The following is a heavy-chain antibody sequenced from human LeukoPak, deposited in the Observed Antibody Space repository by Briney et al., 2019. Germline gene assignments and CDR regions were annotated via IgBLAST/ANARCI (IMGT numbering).Heavy chain of an antibody. CDR3: ARVTGLAVTSGSILY. Sequence: ASVKVSCKASGYTFTNYGISWVRQAPGQGLEWMGQINPYNGKTNYGQKLQGRVTMTTATSTSTSYMELRSLTSDDTAVYYCARVTGLAVTSGSILYWGEASLVTASS. CDR1: GYTFTNYG. V-gene: IGHV1-18*01. D-gene: IGHD6-19*01. J-gene: IGHJ4*02. CDR2: INPYNGKT.